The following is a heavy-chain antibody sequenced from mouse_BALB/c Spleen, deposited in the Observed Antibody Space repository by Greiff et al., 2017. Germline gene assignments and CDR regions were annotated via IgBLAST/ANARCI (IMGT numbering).Heavy chain of an antibody. Sequence: QVQLQQSGPGLVAPSQSLSITCTVSGFSLTGYGVNWVRQPPGKGLEWLGMIWGDGSTDYNSALKSRLSISKDNSKSQVFLKMNSLQTDDTARYYCARGRRTARAMNAMDYWGQGTSVTVSS. V-gene: IGHV2-6-7*01. CDR3: ARGRRTARAMNAMDY. D-gene: IGHD3-2*01. CDR2: IWGDGST. CDR1: GFSLTGYG. J-gene: IGHJ4*01.